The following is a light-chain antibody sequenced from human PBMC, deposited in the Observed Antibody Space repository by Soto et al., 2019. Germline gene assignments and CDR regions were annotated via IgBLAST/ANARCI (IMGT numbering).Light chain of an antibody. CDR1: QGVSSSY. V-gene: IGKV3D-7*01. CDR2: GAS. Sequence: PGERVTLSCRASQGVSSSYLTWYQQKPGQAPSLLIYGASTRATSIPARFSGSGSGTDFTLTISSLLPEDFAVYYCQQDCNLPPTFGQGSKVEVK. CDR3: QQDCNLPPT. J-gene: IGKJ1*01.